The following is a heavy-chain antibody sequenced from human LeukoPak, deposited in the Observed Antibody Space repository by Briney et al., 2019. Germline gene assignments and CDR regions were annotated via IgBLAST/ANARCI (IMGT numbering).Heavy chain of an antibody. D-gene: IGHD3-10*02. CDR1: GFTFSSYW. J-gene: IGHJ6*04. CDR3: AELGITMIGGV. V-gene: IGHV3-74*01. CDR2: INSDGGST. Sequence: GGSLRLSCAASGFTFSSYWMHWVRQAPGKGLVWVSRINSDGGSTSYTDSVKGRFTISRDNAKNTLYLQMNSLRAEDTAVYYCAELGITMIGGVWGKGTTVTISS.